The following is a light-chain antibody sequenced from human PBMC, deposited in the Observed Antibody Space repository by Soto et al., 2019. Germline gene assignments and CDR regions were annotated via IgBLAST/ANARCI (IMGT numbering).Light chain of an antibody. CDR1: QGISSY. CDR2: AAS. J-gene: IGKJ3*01. V-gene: IGKV1-9*01. CDR3: QQLNSYPRIT. Sequence: IQLTQSPSSLSASVGDRVTITCRASQGISSYLAWYQQKPGKAPKLLIYAASTLQSGVPSRFSGNGSGTDFTLTISSLQPEDFATYYCQQLNSYPRITFGPGTKVDIK.